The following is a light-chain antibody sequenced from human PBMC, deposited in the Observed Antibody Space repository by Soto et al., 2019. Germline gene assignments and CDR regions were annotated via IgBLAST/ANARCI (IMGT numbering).Light chain of an antibody. V-gene: IGKV1-39*01. CDR1: ETIGRH. Sequence: DNQMTQSPSSLSASIGDRVTITCRASETIGRHLNWYQHKSGEAPKLLIYAASTLQSGVPSRFSGSGSGTDFTLTISSLQPEDFGTYYCQQSDSTPLTFGGGTKVE. CDR2: AAS. J-gene: IGKJ4*01. CDR3: QQSDSTPLT.